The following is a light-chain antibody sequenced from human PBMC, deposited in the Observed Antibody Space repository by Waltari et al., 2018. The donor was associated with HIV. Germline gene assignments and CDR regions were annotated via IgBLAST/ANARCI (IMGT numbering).Light chain of an antibody. CDR3: QQSYSTLWT. CDR1: QSISTY. J-gene: IGKJ1*01. V-gene: IGKV1-39*01. Sequence: DIQMTQSPSSLSASVGDRVNISCRASQSISTYLNWYQQKPGRAPKLLIYNGNILQGGVPSRFSGSGSGTDFTLSISSLQPEDFGTYCCQQSYSTLWTFGPGTKL. CDR2: NGN.